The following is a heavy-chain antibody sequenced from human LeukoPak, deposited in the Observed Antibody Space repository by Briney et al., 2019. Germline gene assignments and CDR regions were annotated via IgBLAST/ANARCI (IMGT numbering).Heavy chain of an antibody. D-gene: IGHD6-13*01. J-gene: IGHJ4*02. Sequence: AGSLTLSCAASGFTFRTYWMSWVRQAPGKGLAWVANIKHDGSEEYYVDSVKGRFTISRDNAKNSVYLQMNSLGVEDTAVYYCARGRSTDSWGQGTLVTVSS. V-gene: IGHV3-7*01. CDR3: ARGRSTDS. CDR1: GFTFRTYW. CDR2: IKHDGSEE.